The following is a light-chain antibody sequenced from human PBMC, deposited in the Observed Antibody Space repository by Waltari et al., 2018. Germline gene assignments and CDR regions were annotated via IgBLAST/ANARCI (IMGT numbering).Light chain of an antibody. J-gene: IGLJ3*02. V-gene: IGLV3-21*04. CDR3: QICDTTTDHWV. Sequence: SYVLTQPPSESVAPGKTARITCGGNNIGNKSVHWYQQRPGQAPLLLLYYDSDRPSGIPDRFSGSNSGNTATLTISRVEAGDEADYYWQICDTTTDHWVFGGGTKLTVL. CDR1: NIGNKS. CDR2: YDS.